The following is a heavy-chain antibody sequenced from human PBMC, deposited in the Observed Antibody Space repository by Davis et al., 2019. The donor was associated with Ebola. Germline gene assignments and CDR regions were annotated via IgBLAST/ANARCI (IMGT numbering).Heavy chain of an antibody. V-gene: IGHV1-18*04. J-gene: IGHJ4*02. CDR1: GYTFTNYG. D-gene: IGHD1-1*01. CDR2: INPHNGNT. CDR3: ARAQFPTTSDH. Sequence: AASVKVSCKTSGYTFTNYGITWVRQASGQGLEWMGWINPHNGNTNYAQNVQGRVTMTTDTSTSTAYMEVGTLRSDDTAVYYCARAQFPTTSDHWGQGTLVTVSS.